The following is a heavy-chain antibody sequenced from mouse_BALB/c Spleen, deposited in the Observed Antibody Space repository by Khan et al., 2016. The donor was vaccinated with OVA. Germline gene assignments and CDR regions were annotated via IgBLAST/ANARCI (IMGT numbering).Heavy chain of an antibody. CDR2: INPRSGYT. CDR3: ARLTTGYTMDS. CDR1: GYTFTSHT. D-gene: IGHD2-12*01. Sequence: VKLVESGAELARPGASMRMSCKASGYTFTSHTMHWIKQRPGQGLEWIGYINPRSGYTNYNQNFKDKATLTAVKSSSTAYMQLSSMTSEDSAVYYCARLTTGYTMDSWGQGTSVTVSS. J-gene: IGHJ4*01. V-gene: IGHV1-4*01.